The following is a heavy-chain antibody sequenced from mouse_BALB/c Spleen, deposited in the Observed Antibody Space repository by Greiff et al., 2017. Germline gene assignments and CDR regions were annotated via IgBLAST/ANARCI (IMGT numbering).Heavy chain of an antibody. D-gene: IGHD4-1*02. Sequence: EVKLMESGGGLVKPGGSLKLSCAASGFTFSDYYMYWVRQTPEKRLEWVATISDGGSYTYYPDSVKGRFTISRDNAKNNLYLQMSSLKSEDTAMYYCARGSTGDAMDYWGQGTSVTVSS. V-gene: IGHV5-4*02. CDR2: ISDGGSYT. J-gene: IGHJ4*01. CDR1: GFTFSDYY. CDR3: ARGSTGDAMDY.